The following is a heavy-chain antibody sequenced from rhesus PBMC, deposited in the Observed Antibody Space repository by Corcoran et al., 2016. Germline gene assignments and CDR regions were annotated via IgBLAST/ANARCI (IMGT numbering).Heavy chain of an antibody. CDR2: ISPYNANK. V-gene: IGHV1-180*01. CDR1: GYTFHSYY. J-gene: IGHJ4*01. D-gene: IGHD4-23*01. Sequence: QVQLVQSGSEIKQPGASVKLSCKASGYTFHSYYMHWVRQAPGQGLEWIGLISPYNANKGYAQNFQGRVTITTDTSTSTGYMELSSLRSEDTAVYYCTREHSNYHDYWGQGVLVTVSS. CDR3: TREHSNYHDY.